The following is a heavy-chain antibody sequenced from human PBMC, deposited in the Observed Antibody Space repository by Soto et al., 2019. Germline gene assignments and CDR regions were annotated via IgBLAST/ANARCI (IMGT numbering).Heavy chain of an antibody. CDR3: ARTYYDFWSGYYRGGYYYYYGMDV. CDR1: GFTFSSYG. CDR2: ISDTGSSH. V-gene: IGHV3-30*03. D-gene: IGHD3-3*01. J-gene: IGHJ6*02. Sequence: GGSLRLSCVGSGFTFSSYGMHWVRQAPGKGLECVAVISDTGSSHYYAASVEGRFTISRDNSKNTLYLQMNSLRAEDTAVYYCARTYYDFWSGYYRGGYYYYYGMDVWGQGTTVTVSS.